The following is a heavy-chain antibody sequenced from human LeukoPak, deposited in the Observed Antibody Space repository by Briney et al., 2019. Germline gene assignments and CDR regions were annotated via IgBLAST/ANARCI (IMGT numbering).Heavy chain of an antibody. J-gene: IGHJ4*02. Sequence: PGGSLRLFCVVSGFSLSSYWMGWVRQSRGKGLEWVANMKEDGSEKHYVDSVKGRFTISRDNAKNSVYLQMNSLRAEDTALYYCARDYFDYRGEGTLVIVSS. CDR2: MKEDGSEK. V-gene: IGHV3-7*01. CDR3: ARDYFDY. CDR1: GFSLSSYW.